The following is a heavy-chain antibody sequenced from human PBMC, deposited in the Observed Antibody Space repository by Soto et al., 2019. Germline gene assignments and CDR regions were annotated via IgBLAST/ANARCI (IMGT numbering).Heavy chain of an antibody. CDR2: IIPIFGTV. J-gene: IGHJ3*02. CDR3: ATHRVIQQFLYVCDM. D-gene: IGHD2-2*01. V-gene: IGHV1-69*01. Sequence: QVVLVQSGTEVKKSGSSVKVSCKASGGTFNTYAFSWVRQAPGQGLEWMGGIIPIFGTVIHAQKFQGRVTITADDSTSTAYMELASLRSEDTAIYYCATHRVIQQFLYVCDMWGQGTMVSVSP. CDR1: GGTFNTYA.